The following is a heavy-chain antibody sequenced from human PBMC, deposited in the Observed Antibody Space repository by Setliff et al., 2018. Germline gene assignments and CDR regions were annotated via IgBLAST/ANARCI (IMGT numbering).Heavy chain of an antibody. CDR2: LHTSGTT. CDR1: GGSITSGSYY. J-gene: IGHJ4*02. D-gene: IGHD1-26*01. V-gene: IGHV4-61*02. CDR3: ARDNTIVGATDY. Sequence: TSETLSLTCAVSGGSITSGSYYWSWIRQPAGEGLEWIGRLHTSGTTDYNPSLKGRVTISADTSTNHFSLKLTSVTAADTAVYYCARDNTIVGATDYWGQGARVTAPQ.